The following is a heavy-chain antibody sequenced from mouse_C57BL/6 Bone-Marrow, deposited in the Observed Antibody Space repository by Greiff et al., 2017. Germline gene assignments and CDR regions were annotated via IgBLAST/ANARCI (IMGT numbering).Heavy chain of an antibody. D-gene: IGHD4-1*01. CDR2: IDPSDSYT. CDR3: ATGTGYFDV. Sequence: MPGHGLEWIGEIDPSDSYTNYNQKFKGKSTLTVDKSSSTAYMQLSSLTSEDSAVYYCATGTGYFDVWGTGTTVTVSS. J-gene: IGHJ1*03. V-gene: IGHV1-69*01.